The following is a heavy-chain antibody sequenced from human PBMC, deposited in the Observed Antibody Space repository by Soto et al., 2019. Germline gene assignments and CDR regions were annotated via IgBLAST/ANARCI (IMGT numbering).Heavy chain of an antibody. J-gene: IGHJ6*02. D-gene: IGHD3-16*01. V-gene: IGHV4-4*02. CDR2: IYHSGST. CDR3: ARALGRGGDTHNYYYYGMDV. CDR1: GGSISSSNW. Sequence: KPSETLSLTCAVSGGSISSSNWWSWVRQPPGKGLEWIGEIYHSGSTNYNPSLKSRVTISVDKSNNQFSLKLSSVTAADTAVYYCARALGRGGDTHNYYYYGMDVWGQGTTVTVSS.